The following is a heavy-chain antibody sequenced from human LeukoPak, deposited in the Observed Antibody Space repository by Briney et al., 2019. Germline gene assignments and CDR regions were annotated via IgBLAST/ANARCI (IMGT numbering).Heavy chain of an antibody. CDR3: ARGVTMIVVVIDY. CDR2: ISYDGSKI. Sequence: GGSLRLSCAASGFTFSSYPLHWVRQAPGKGLEWVTLISYDGSKIHYADSVKGRFTISRDNSKNTLYLQMNSLRAEDTAVYYCARGVTMIVVVIDYWGQGTLVTVSS. J-gene: IGHJ4*02. D-gene: IGHD3-22*01. V-gene: IGHV3-30-3*01. CDR1: GFTFSSYP.